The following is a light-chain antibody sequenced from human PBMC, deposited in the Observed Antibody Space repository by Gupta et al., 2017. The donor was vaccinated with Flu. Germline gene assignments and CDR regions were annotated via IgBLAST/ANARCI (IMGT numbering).Light chain of an antibody. J-gene: IGLJ2*01. CDR3: QAWDGSTVV. Sequence: CSWTDWVNNCFCGYQQKPGQSPVLVVYQDIKRPSEIPERLSGSNSGNTATLTISGTQAMDEAEYYCQAWDGSTVVFGGGTKLTVL. CDR2: QDI. CDR1: DWVNNC. V-gene: IGLV3-1*01.